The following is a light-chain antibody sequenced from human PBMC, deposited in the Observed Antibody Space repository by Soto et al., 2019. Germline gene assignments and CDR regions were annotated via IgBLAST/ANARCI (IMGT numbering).Light chain of an antibody. V-gene: IGLV1-40*01. CDR3: QAYDSSLSGYV. Sequence: QSVLTQPPSVSGAPGQRVTISCTGSSSNIGAGYDVHWYQQLPGTAPKLLIYGNSNRPSGGPDRFSGSKSGNSASLAITGLQSEDEADYYCQAYDSSLSGYVFGTGTKLTV. J-gene: IGLJ1*01. CDR2: GNS. CDR1: SSNIGAGYD.